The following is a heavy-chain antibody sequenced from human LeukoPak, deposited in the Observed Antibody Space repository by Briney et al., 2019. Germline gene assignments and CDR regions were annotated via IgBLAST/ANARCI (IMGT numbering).Heavy chain of an antibody. CDR1: GFTFSSYA. V-gene: IGHV3-23*01. Sequence: GGSLRLSCAASGFTFSSYAVSWVRQAPGKGLEWVSAISGSGGSTYYADSVKGRFTISRDNSKNTLYLQMNSLRAEDTAVYYCAKDRRRDGYTFFDYWGQGTLVTVSS. D-gene: IGHD5-24*01. CDR2: ISGSGGST. CDR3: AKDRRRDGYTFFDY. J-gene: IGHJ4*02.